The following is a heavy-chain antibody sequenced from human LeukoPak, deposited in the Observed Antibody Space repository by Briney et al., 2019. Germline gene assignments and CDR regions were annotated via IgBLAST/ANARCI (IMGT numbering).Heavy chain of an antibody. CDR1: GFSFNRHT. CDR3: LRGVLSGSEVS. D-gene: IGHD1-26*01. V-gene: IGHV3-21*01. Sequence: GGSLRLYCAASGFSFNRHTVNWVRQAPGKGLEWISSISPESDYIYYADSVRGRFTISRDNSNSSLHLLMNSLMVEDTAVYFCLRGVLSGSEVSWGEGTLVTVSS. CDR2: ISPESDYI. J-gene: IGHJ5*02.